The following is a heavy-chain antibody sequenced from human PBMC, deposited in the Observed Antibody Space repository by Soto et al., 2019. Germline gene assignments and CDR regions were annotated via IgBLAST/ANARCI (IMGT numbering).Heavy chain of an antibody. D-gene: IGHD3-10*01. CDR2: IYTGGST. CDR1: GFSVRSNY. V-gene: IGHV3-53*01. Sequence: PGGSLRLSCAASGFSVRSNYMSWVRQAPGKGLEWVSVIYTGGSTYYADSVKGRFTISTDNSKNTVYLQMNRLRAEGTAVYYCAGETRLIREIAAYGMDVWGQGTTVTVSS. CDR3: AGETRLIREIAAYGMDV. J-gene: IGHJ6*02.